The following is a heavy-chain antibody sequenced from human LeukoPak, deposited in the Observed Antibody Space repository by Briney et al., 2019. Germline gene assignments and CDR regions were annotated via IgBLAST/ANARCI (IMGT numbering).Heavy chain of an antibody. D-gene: IGHD1-26*01. Sequence: GGSLRLSCAASGFTFSNAWMSWVRQAPGKGLEWVGRIKSKTDGGTTDYAAPVKGRLTISRDDSKNTLYLQMNSLKTEDTAVYYCTTASGSYYYWFDPWGQGTLVTVSS. V-gene: IGHV3-15*01. CDR1: GFTFSNAW. CDR2: IKSKTDGGTT. CDR3: TTASGSYYYWFDP. J-gene: IGHJ5*02.